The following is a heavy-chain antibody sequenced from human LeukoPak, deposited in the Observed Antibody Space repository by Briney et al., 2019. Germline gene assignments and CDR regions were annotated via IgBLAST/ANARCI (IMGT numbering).Heavy chain of an antibody. CDR3: AREGSSTSPIRGGWFDP. D-gene: IGHD2-2*01. J-gene: IGHJ5*02. CDR1: GGSISSGDYY. V-gene: IGHV4-30-4*08. CDR2: IYYSGST. Sequence: PSQTLSLTCTVSGGSISSGDYYWSWIRQPPGRGLEWIGYIYYSGSTYYNPSLKSRVTISVGTSKNQFSLKLSSVTAADTAVYYCAREGSSTSPIRGGWFDPWGQGTLVTVSS.